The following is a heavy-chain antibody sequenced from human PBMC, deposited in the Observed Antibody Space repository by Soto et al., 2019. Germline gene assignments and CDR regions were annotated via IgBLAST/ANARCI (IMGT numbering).Heavy chain of an antibody. CDR2: IYPGDSDT. CDR3: ARLFTGSGSYDFYYGMDV. J-gene: IGHJ6*02. CDR1: GYSFTSYW. D-gene: IGHD3-10*01. Sequence: EVQLVQSGAEVKKPGESLKISCKGSGYSFTSYWIGWVRQMPGKGLEWMGIIYPGDSDTRYSPSFQGQVTISADKSISTAYLQWSSLMASDTAMYYCARLFTGSGSYDFYYGMDVWGQGTTVTVSS. V-gene: IGHV5-51*03.